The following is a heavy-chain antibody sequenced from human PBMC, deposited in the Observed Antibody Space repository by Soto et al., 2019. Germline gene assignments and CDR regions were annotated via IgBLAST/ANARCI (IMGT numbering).Heavy chain of an antibody. Sequence: GGSLRLSCAASGFTFSTYAMSWVRQAPGKGLEWVSSISGSGATTFHADSVNRRFSISRDNSKDTLYLQMNSLRAEDTAMYYCAKDFWGLELPAYNFDYWGQGDLVTVSS. CDR2: ISGSGATT. J-gene: IGHJ4*02. D-gene: IGHD1-7*01. V-gene: IGHV3-23*01. CDR3: AKDFWGLELPAYNFDY. CDR1: GFTFSTYA.